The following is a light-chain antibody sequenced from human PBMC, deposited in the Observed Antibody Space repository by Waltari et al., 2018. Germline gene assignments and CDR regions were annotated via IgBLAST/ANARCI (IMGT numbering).Light chain of an antibody. Sequence: DILLTQSPTSLSESIGDRVTITCQASQHISNYLNWYQRKPGKAPKLLIYDASDLEPGVPLRFSGTGYGASFTLTISSLQPEDVATYYCQQFDAFPYTFGQGTNLQIK. CDR2: DAS. J-gene: IGKJ2*01. CDR1: QHISNY. CDR3: QQFDAFPYT. V-gene: IGKV1-33*01.